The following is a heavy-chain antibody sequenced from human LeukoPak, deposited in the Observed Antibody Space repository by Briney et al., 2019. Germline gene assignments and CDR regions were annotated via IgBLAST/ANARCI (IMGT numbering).Heavy chain of an antibody. J-gene: IGHJ4*02. Sequence: SETLSLTCTVSGGSISSSSYYWGWIRQPPGKGLEWIGSIYYSGSTYYNPSLKSRVTISVDTSKNQFSLKLSSVTAADTAVYYCARMVIAVAGIFDYWGQGTLVTVSS. V-gene: IGHV4-39*01. CDR2: IYYSGST. CDR1: GGSISSSSYY. CDR3: ARMVIAVAGIFDY. D-gene: IGHD6-19*01.